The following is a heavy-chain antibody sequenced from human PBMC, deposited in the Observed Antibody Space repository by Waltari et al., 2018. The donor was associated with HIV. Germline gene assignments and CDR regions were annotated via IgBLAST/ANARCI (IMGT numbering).Heavy chain of an antibody. D-gene: IGHD3-22*01. V-gene: IGHV1-18*01. Sequence: QVQLVQSGAEVTKPGASVKVSCKASGYTFTSYGISWVRPAPGPGLEWMGWISAYNGNTNYAQKRQGRGTMTPDTSTSTAYMELRSLRSDDTAVYYRARVPYYYDSSGYYDDAFDIWGQGTMVTVSS. CDR3: ARVPYYYDSSGYYDDAFDI. CDR2: ISAYNGNT. J-gene: IGHJ3*02. CDR1: GYTFTSYG.